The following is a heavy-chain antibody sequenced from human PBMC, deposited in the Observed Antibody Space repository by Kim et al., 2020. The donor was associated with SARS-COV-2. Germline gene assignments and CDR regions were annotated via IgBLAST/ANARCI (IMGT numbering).Heavy chain of an antibody. Sequence: SETLSLTCTVSGGSVISGSYYWSWIRQPPGKGLEWIGYIYYSVTTNYTPSLKSRVTISVDTSKNHFSLKLSSVTAADTAVYYCARAGILTGYYNYNAMDV. J-gene: IGHJ6*01. CDR3: ARAGILTGYYNYNAMDV. CDR2: IYYSVTT. V-gene: IGHV4-61*03. D-gene: IGHD3-9*01. CDR1: GGSVISGSYY.